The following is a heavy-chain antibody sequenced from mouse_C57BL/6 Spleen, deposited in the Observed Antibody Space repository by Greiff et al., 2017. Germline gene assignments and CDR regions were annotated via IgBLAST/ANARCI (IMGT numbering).Heavy chain of an antibody. D-gene: IGHD6-1*01. CDR1: GYSFTSYY. J-gene: IGHJ2*01. CDR3: ARSGGRQPYFDY. V-gene: IGHV1-66*01. Sequence: VQLQQSGPELVKPGASVKISCKASGYSFTSYYIHWVKQRPGQGLEWIGWIYPGSGNTKYNEKFKGKATLTADTSSSTAYMQLSSLTSEDAAVYYCARSGGRQPYFDYWGQGTTLTVSS. CDR2: IYPGSGNT.